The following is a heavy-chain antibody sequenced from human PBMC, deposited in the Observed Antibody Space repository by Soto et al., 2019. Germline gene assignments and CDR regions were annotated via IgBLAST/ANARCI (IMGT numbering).Heavy chain of an antibody. D-gene: IGHD2-8*01. CDR3: ARLIGDSWLDS. CDR2: IYHSGST. CDR1: GGSISSGGYS. V-gene: IGHV4-30-2*01. J-gene: IGHJ5*01. Sequence: SETLSLTCAVSGGSISSGGYSWSWIRQPPGKGLEWIGYIYHSGSTYYNPSLKSRVTISVDRSNNQLSLQLNSVTPDDTAVYYCARLIGDSWLDSWGQGTLVTVSS.